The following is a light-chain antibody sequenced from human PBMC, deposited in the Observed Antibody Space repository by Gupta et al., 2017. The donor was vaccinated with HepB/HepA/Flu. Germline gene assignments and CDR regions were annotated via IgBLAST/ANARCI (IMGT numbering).Light chain of an antibody. Sequence: ELVLTQSPATLSLSPGERATLSCRASQSVANYIAWYQQKPGQAPRLLIYDASNRATGIPARFSGSWSGTDFTLTISSLEPEDVALYYCLHRSNWHTFGPGTNLEIK. CDR1: QSVANY. J-gene: IGKJ2*01. CDR3: LHRSNWHT. CDR2: DAS. V-gene: IGKV3-11*01.